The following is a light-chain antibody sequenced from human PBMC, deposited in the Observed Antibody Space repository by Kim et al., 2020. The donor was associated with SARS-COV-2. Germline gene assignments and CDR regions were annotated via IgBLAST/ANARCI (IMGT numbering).Light chain of an antibody. CDR2: DVS. CDR1: SSAVGGYNY. J-gene: IGLJ3*02. CDR3: SSYTSSSTWV. V-gene: IGLV2-14*03. Sequence: GQSITISCPGTSSAVGGYNYVSWYQQHPGKAPKLMIYDVSNRPSGVSNRFSGSKSGNTASLTISGLQAEDEADYYCSSYTSSSTWVFGGGTQLTVL.